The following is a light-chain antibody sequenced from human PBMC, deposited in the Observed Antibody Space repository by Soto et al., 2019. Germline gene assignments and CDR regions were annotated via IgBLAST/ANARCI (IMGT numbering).Light chain of an antibody. CDR2: KAS. CDR3: QHLRTYPFS. J-gene: IGKJ2*03. Sequence: IPMTQSPSTLSASVGDRVTITCRASQSIGDWLAWYQQKPGKAPNLLIYKASSLESGVPSRFSGSGSGTYFTLTINNLQAEDFATYYCQHLRTYPFSFGQGTKVDIK. V-gene: IGKV1-5*03. CDR1: QSIGDW.